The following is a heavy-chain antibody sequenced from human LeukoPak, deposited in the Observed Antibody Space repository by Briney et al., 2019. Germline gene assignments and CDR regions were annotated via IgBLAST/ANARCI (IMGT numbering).Heavy chain of an antibody. D-gene: IGHD2-2*01. Sequence: GGSLRLSCAASGFTFSSYSMNWVRQAPGKGLEWVSSISSSGTYIYYVDSVKGRFTISRDNAKDSLYLQMNSPRAEDTAVYYCARGLRSSTSCYYYWGQGTLVTVSS. CDR3: ARGLRSSTSCYYY. CDR1: GFTFSSYS. J-gene: IGHJ4*02. CDR2: ISSSGTYI. V-gene: IGHV3-21*01.